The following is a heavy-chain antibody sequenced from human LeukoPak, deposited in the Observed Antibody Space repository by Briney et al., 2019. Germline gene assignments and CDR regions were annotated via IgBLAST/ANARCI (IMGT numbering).Heavy chain of an antibody. D-gene: IGHD3-3*01. CDR2: GSA. J-gene: IGHJ4*02. V-gene: IGHV4-59*08. CDR1: GGSICNYY. Sequence: SETLSLTCTVSGGSICNYYWSWIRQPPGKGLEWIGGSANYNPSLKSRVTVSVDTSKNQFSLKLTSVTAADTAVYYCARQIDDFWSGYYSPFDYWGQGTLVTVSS. CDR3: ARQIDDFWSGYYSPFDY.